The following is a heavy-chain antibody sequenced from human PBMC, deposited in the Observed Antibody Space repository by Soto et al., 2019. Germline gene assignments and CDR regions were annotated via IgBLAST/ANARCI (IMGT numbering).Heavy chain of an antibody. D-gene: IGHD3-22*01. CDR3: ATTFYYESSGFYYFDY. J-gene: IGHJ4*02. V-gene: IGHV4-61*01. Sequence: SETLSHTCTVSRGSVSSGSYYWSWIRQPPGKGLEWIGYIYYSGSTNYNPSLKSRVTISVDTSKNQFSLKLSSVTAADTAVYYCATTFYYESSGFYYFDYWGQGTLVTVSS. CDR1: RGSVSSGSYY. CDR2: IYYSGST.